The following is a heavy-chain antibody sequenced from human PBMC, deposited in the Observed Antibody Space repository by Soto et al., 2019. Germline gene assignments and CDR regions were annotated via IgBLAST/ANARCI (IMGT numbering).Heavy chain of an antibody. D-gene: IGHD3-22*01. V-gene: IGHV4-59*01. CDR1: GASISSSY. J-gene: IGHJ3*02. CDR2: VYYSGST. CDR3: ARGYYDSSGQSNTFDI. Sequence: SETLSLTCSVSGASISSSYWSWIRQSPGKGLEWIGYVYYSGSTNYNPSLKSRVTISVDTSKNQFSLKLSSVTAADTAVYYCARGYYDSSGQSNTFDIWGQGTMVTVSS.